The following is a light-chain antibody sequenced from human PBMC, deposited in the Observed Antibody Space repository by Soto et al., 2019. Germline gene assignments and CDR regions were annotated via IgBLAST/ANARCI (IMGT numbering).Light chain of an antibody. V-gene: IGLV2-14*03. CDR3: SSYTSSALLYV. J-gene: IGLJ1*01. Sequence: QSALTQPASVSGSPGQSITISCTGTNSDVGGYTYVSWYQQHPGKVPKLMIYDVSNRPSGVSDRFSGSKSGNTASLTISGLQAEDEADYYCSSYTSSALLYVFGTGTKLTVL. CDR2: DVS. CDR1: NSDVGGYTY.